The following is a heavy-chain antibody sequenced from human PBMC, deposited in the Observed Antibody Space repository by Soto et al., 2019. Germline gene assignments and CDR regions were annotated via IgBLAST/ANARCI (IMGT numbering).Heavy chain of an antibody. V-gene: IGHV4-30-4*01. Sequence: QVQLQESGPGLVKPSQTLSLTCTVSGGSISSGDYYWSWIRQPPGKGLEWIGYIYHSGSTSYNASLKSRLTMSVDTSKSQFSLNLSSVTAADTAVYYCARVWVAGATNRPFDYWGQGTLVTVSS. D-gene: IGHD2-15*01. CDR1: GGSISSGDYY. J-gene: IGHJ4*02. CDR2: IYHSGST. CDR3: ARVWVAGATNRPFDY.